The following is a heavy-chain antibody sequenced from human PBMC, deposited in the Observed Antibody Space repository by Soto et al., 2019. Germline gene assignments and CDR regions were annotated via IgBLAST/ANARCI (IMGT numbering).Heavy chain of an antibody. CDR3: ARASKSTTPDFEY. Sequence: ASVKVSCKASGYTFTGYYIHWVRQAPGQGLEWMGWINPNSGVTNYAQKFQGWVAMTRVTSISTAYMELSSLRSDDTAVYYCARASKSTTPDFEYWGQGTPLTVSS. J-gene: IGHJ4*02. CDR1: GYTFTGYY. CDR2: INPNSGVT. D-gene: IGHD1-1*01. V-gene: IGHV1-2*04.